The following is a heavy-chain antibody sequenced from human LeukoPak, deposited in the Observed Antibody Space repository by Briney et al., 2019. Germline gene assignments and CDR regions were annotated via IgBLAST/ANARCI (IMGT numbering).Heavy chain of an antibody. D-gene: IGHD3-10*01. CDR3: ARGRGSGSYYYGMDV. CDR1: GGSISSYY. Sequence: SEALSLTCTVSGGSISSYYWSWIRQPPGKGLEWIGYIYYSGSTNYNPSLKSRVTISVDTSKNQFSLKLGSVTAADTAVYYCARGRGSGSYYYGMDVWGQGTTVTVSS. V-gene: IGHV4-59*01. J-gene: IGHJ6*02. CDR2: IYYSGST.